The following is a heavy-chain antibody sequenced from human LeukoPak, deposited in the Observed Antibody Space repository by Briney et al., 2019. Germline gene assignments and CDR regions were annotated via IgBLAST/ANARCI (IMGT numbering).Heavy chain of an antibody. J-gene: IGHJ4*02. CDR3: ARRVVVPAAPYYFDY. CDR2: INSDGSST. Sequence: SLRLSCAASGFIFSSYWMHWVRQAPGKGLVWVSRINSDGSSTSYADSVKGRFTISRDNAKNTLYLQMNSLRAEDTAVYYCARRVVVPAAPYYFDYWGQGTLVTVSS. V-gene: IGHV3-74*01. D-gene: IGHD2-2*01. CDR1: GFIFSSYW.